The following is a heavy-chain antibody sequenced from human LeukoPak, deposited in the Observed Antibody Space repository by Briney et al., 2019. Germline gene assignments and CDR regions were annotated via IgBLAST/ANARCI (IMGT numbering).Heavy chain of an antibody. CDR2: INAASDAT. CDR1: GFNFGTYS. CDR3: VKDGRYSSSWEAFDI. V-gene: IGHV3-48*01. Sequence: GGSLRLSCAASGFNFGTYSMNWVRQAPGKGLEWLSYINAASDATYYADSVKGRFTISRDNSKNTLYLQMTSLTAEDTAVYYCVKDGRYSSSWEAFDIWGQGTVVTVSS. D-gene: IGHD6-13*01. J-gene: IGHJ3*02.